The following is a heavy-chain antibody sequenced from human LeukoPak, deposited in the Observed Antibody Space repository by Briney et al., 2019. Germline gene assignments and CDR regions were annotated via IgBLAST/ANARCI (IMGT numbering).Heavy chain of an antibody. CDR3: ARYSSGGYCSGGSCYSPNNWFDP. Sequence: SVKVSCKASGGTFSSYAISWVRQAPGQGLEWMGGIIPIFGTANYAQKFQGRVTITADKSTSTAYMELSSLRSEDTAVYYCARYSSGGYCSGGSCYSPNNWFDPWGQGTLVTVSS. V-gene: IGHV1-69*06. D-gene: IGHD2-15*01. J-gene: IGHJ5*02. CDR1: GGTFSSYA. CDR2: IIPIFGTA.